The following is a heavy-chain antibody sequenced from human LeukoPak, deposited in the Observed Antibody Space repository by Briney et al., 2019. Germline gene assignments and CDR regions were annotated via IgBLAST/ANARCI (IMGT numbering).Heavy chain of an antibody. Sequence: SQTLSLTCTVSGGSISSGDYYWSWIRQPPGKGLEWIGYIYYSGSTYYNPSLKSRVTISVDTSKNQFSLKLSSVTAADTAVYYCARGQQLVLGYFDYWGQGTLVTVSS. CDR2: IYYSGST. CDR3: ARGQQLVLGYFDY. J-gene: IGHJ4*02. V-gene: IGHV4-30-4*01. D-gene: IGHD6-13*01. CDR1: GGSISSGDYY.